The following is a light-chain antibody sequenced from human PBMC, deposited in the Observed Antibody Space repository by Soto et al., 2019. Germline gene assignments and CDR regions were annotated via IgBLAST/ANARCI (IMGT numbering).Light chain of an antibody. CDR2: EVD. CDR3: SSYAGSNNLVV. J-gene: IGLJ3*02. Sequence: QSALTQPPSASGSPGQSVTISCTGTSSDVGGYKCVSWYQQHPGKAPKLMIYEVDKRPSGVPDRFSGSKSGNTASLTVSGLQAEDEADYYCSSYAGSNNLVVFGGGTKLTVL. CDR1: SSDVGGYKC. V-gene: IGLV2-8*01.